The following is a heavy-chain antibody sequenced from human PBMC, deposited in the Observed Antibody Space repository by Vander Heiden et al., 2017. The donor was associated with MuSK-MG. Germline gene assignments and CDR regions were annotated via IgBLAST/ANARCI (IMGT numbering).Heavy chain of an antibody. CDR3: ASTSSGYFDR. D-gene: IGHD6-6*01. V-gene: IGHV3-7*01. CDR2: INQVGSDK. CDR1: GLAFSNYW. J-gene: IGHJ4*02. Sequence: EVQLVEFGGGLVQPGESLSLSCAASGLAFSNYWMSWVRQAPGRGLEWVANINQVGSDKYHVDSVRGRFTVSRDNANSSLYLDMTSLRAEDTAVYYCASTSSGYFDRWGQGTLVTVSS.